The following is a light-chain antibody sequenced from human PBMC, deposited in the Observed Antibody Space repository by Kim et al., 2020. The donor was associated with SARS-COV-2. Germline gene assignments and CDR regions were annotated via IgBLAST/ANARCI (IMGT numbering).Light chain of an antibody. V-gene: IGLV3-1*01. J-gene: IGLJ2*01. Sequence: ATTGQTASITGSGDKLGDKYACWYQQKPGQSPVLVIYQDSKRPSGIPERFSGSNSGNTATLTISGTQAMDEADYYCQAWDSSTVVFGGGTQLTVL. CDR2: QDS. CDR1: KLGDKY. CDR3: QAWDSSTVV.